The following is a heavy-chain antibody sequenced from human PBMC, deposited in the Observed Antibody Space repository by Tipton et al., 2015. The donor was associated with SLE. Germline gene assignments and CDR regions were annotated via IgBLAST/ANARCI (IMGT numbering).Heavy chain of an antibody. CDR3: ARESGSSGWSLDS. CDR1: GGSISSHY. J-gene: IGHJ4*02. V-gene: IGHV4-59*11. CDR2: TYYTGST. Sequence: TLSLTCTVSGGSISSHYWTWIRQPPGRRLEWIGYTYYTGSTNYSPSLTSRVTISVDTSKNQFSLKLTSVTAADMAVYYCARESGSSGWSLDSWGQGIPVTVSS. D-gene: IGHD6-13*01.